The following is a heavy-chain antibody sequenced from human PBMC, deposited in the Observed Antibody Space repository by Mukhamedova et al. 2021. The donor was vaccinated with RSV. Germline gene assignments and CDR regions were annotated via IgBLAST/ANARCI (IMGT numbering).Heavy chain of an antibody. D-gene: IGHD5-12*01. J-gene: IGHJ5*02. V-gene: IGHV1-2*02. CDR2: INPNGGGT. Sequence: GQGLEWMGWINPNGGGTNYGQKFRGRVTMTRDTSISTVYMELSRLGSADTSVYYCSSGGGYSGYEGSWFDPWGQGTLVTVSS. CDR3: SSGGGYSGYEGSWFDP.